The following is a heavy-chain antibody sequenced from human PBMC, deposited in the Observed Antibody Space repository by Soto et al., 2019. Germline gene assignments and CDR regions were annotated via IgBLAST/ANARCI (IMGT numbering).Heavy chain of an antibody. CDR3: ARVFWSGYYTDY. CDR2: INHSGST. V-gene: IGHV4-34*01. D-gene: IGHD3-3*01. J-gene: IGHJ4*02. Sequence: PSETLSLTCAVYGGSFSGYYWSWIRQPPGKGLEWIGEINHSGSTNYNPSLKSRVTISVDTSKNQFSLKLSSVTAADTAVYYCARVFWSGYYTDYWGQGTLVTV. CDR1: GGSFSGYY.